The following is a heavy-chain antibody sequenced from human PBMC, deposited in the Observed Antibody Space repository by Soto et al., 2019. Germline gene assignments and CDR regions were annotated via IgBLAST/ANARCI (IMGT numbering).Heavy chain of an antibody. V-gene: IGHV1-69*01. CDR1: GGSFSNYA. CDR3: ARAYRENYFYAMDV. CDR2: IIPMFGIG. D-gene: IGHD1-26*01. J-gene: IGHJ6*02. Sequence: QVQLVQSGAEVKMPGSSVRVSCKASGGSFSNYAISWVRQAPGQGLEWMGGIIPMFGIGNYAEKFLGRVTITADESTSTRHMEPSSLRSEDTAVYVCARAYRENYFYAMDVCGQGTTVTVSS.